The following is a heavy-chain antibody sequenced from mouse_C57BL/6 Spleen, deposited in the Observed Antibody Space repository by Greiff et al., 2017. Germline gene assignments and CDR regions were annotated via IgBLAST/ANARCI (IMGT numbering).Heavy chain of an antibody. CDR2: IHPNSGST. J-gene: IGHJ2*01. V-gene: IGHV1-64*01. Sequence: QVQLQQPGAELVKPGASVKLSCKASGYTFTSYWMNWVKQRPGKGLEWIGMIHPNSGSTKYNEKFKSKATLTVDKSSSTAYMQLISLASEDSAVYYCARDGSYYSNSFCYWGHGATLSVSS. D-gene: IGHD2-5*01. CDR3: ARDGSYYSNSFCY. CDR1: GYTFTSYW.